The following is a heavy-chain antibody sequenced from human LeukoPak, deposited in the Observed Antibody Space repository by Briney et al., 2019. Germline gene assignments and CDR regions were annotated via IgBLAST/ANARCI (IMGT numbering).Heavy chain of an antibody. V-gene: IGHV3-48*03. CDR2: ISSSGSTI. CDR1: GFTFSSYE. D-gene: IGHD3-3*01. J-gene: IGHJ4*02. Sequence: PGGSLRLSCAASGFTFSSYEMNWVRQAPGKGLEWVSYISSSGSTIYYADSVKGRFTISRDNAKNSLYLQMNSLRAEDTAVYYCARDVDFWSGYHDFDYWGQGTLVTVSS. CDR3: ARDVDFWSGYHDFDY.